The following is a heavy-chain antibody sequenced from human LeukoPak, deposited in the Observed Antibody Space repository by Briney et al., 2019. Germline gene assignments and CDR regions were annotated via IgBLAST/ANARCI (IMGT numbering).Heavy chain of an antibody. CDR3: AQAPGMEVADVPRFDN. D-gene: IGHD6-19*01. Sequence: GGSLRLSCTASGFTFKDYAMHWVRQVSGKGLEWVSGISWNGADTDYADSVKGRFTISRDNAKNSLYLQMKSLGPEDTAFYYCAQAPGMEVADVPRFDNWGQGTLVFVSS. J-gene: IGHJ4*02. CDR1: GFTFKDYA. CDR2: ISWNGADT. V-gene: IGHV3-9*01.